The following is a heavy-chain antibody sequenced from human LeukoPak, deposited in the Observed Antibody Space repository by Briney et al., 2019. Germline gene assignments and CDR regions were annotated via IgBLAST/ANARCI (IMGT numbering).Heavy chain of an antibody. J-gene: IGHJ4*02. V-gene: IGHV1-8*01. Sequence: ASVKVSCKASGYIFISYDINWVRQAPGQGLEWMGWMNPMSGQTGYAQKFRGRVTMTRNTSMSTAYMELSGLRSEDTAVYYCARSYDGSGYYYENDSWGQGTLVTVS. CDR2: MNPMSGQT. D-gene: IGHD3-22*01. CDR1: GYIFISYD. CDR3: ARSYDGSGYYYENDS.